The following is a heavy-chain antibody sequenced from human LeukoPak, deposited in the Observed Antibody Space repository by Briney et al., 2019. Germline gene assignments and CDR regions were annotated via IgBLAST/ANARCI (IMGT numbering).Heavy chain of an antibody. D-gene: IGHD5-18*01. V-gene: IGHV5-10-1*04. Sequence: GESLKISCKGSGYSFTSYWISWVRQMPGKGLEWMGRIDPSDSYTNYSPSFQGQVTISADKSISTAYLQWSSLKASDTAMYYCASWPGTAYGMDVWGQGTTVTVSS. CDR3: ASWPGTAYGMDV. J-gene: IGHJ6*02. CDR1: GYSFTSYW. CDR2: IDPSDSYT.